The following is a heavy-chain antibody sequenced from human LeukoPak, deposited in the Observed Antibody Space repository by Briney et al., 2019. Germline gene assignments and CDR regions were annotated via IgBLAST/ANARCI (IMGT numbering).Heavy chain of an antibody. CDR3: AKRMGSEGGSSHN. Sequence: PGGSLRLSCAASEFSFSSYAMTWVRQAPGKGLEWVSAISGSGGSTYYADSVKGRFTISRDNSKNTLYLQMNSLRAEDTAVYYCAKRMGSEGGSSHNWGQGTLVTVSS. J-gene: IGHJ4*02. V-gene: IGHV3-23*01. D-gene: IGHD1-26*01. CDR2: ISGSGGST. CDR1: EFSFSSYA.